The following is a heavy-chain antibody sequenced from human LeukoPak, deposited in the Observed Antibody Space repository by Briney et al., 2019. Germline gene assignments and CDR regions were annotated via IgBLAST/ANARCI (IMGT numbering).Heavy chain of an antibody. CDR2: ISGSGGST. V-gene: IGHV3-23*01. CDR1: GFTFSSYA. J-gene: IGHJ4*02. Sequence: AGSLRLSCAASGFTFSSYAMSWVRQAPGKGLECVSAISGSGGSTYYADSVKGRFTISRDNSKNTLYLQMSSLRAEDTAVYYCAKVGRVRGVTPDYWGQGTLVTVSS. CDR3: AKVGRVRGVTPDY. D-gene: IGHD3-10*01.